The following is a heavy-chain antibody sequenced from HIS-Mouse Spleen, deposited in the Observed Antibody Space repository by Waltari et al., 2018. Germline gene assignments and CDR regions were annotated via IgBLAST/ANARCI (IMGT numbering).Heavy chain of an antibody. CDR3: ARASVVGSGHFDY. Sequence: QVQLVESGGGVVQPGRSLRLSCAASGFTFSSYAMHWVRQAPGRGLGWVAGISDDGRNKYYADSVKGRFTISRDNSKNTLYLQMNSLRAEDTAVYYCARASVVGSGHFDYWGQGTLVTVSS. CDR1: GFTFSSYA. V-gene: IGHV3-30*04. CDR2: ISDDGRNK. D-gene: IGHD6-19*01. J-gene: IGHJ4*02.